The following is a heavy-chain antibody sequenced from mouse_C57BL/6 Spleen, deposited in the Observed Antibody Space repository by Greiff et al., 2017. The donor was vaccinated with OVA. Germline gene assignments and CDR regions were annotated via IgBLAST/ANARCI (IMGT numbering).Heavy chain of an antibody. D-gene: IGHD1-1*01. V-gene: IGHV1-77*01. Sequence: VQLQQSGAELVKPGASVKISCKASGYTFTDYYINWVKQRPGQGLAWIGKIGPGSGSTYYNEKFKGKATLTADKSSSTAYMQLSSLTSEDSAVYFCAREGVYGSRSWFAYWGQGTLVTVSA. CDR1: GYTFTDYY. CDR2: IGPGSGST. CDR3: AREGVYGSRSWFAY. J-gene: IGHJ3*01.